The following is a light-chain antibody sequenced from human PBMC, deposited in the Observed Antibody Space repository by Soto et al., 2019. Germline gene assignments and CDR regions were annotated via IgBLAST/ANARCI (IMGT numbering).Light chain of an antibody. CDR3: QQYNNWPFT. V-gene: IGKV3-15*01. J-gene: IGKJ4*01. CDR2: DAS. CDR1: QNFSSS. Sequence: EIVMTQSPATLSVSPGERATLSCRASQNFSSSLAWYQQKPGQAPRLLIYDASARATGIPARFSGSGSGTEFTLTISSLQSEDFAVYYCQQYNNWPFTFGGGTKVE.